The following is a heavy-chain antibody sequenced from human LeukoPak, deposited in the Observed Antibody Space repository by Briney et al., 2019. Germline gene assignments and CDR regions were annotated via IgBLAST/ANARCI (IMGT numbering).Heavy chain of an antibody. V-gene: IGHV3-30*18. Sequence: PGGSLRLSCAASGFTFSSYGMHWVRQAPGKGLEWVAVISYDGSNKYYADSVKGRFTISRDNSKNTLYLQMNSLRAEDTAVYYCAKPRPYLNYDPFYYFDYWGQETLVTVSS. J-gene: IGHJ4*02. CDR3: AKPRPYLNYDPFYYFDY. CDR2: ISYDGSNK. CDR1: GFTFSSYG. D-gene: IGHD1-7*01.